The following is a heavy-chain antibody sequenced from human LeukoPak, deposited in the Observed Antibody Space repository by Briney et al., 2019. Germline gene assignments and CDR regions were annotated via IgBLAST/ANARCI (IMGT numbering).Heavy chain of an antibody. V-gene: IGHV4-34*01. D-gene: IGHD3-10*01. CDR1: GGSFSGYY. J-gene: IGHJ5*02. CDR3: EGSFYGSGTDT. Sequence: PSETLSLTCAVYGGSFSGYYWSWIRQPPGKGLEWIGEINHSGSTNYNPSLKRRVTISVDTSKNQFSLKLSSVTAADTAVYYCEGSFYGSGTDTWGQGTLVTVSS. CDR2: INHSGST.